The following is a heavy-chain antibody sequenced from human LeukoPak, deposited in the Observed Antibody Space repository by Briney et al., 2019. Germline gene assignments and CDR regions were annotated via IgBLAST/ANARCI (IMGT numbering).Heavy chain of an antibody. D-gene: IGHD2-2*01. CDR2: INHSGST. V-gene: IGHV4-34*01. Sequence: SETLSLTCAVYGGSFSGYYWSWIRQPPGKGLEWIGEINHSGSTNYNPSLKSRVTISVDTSKNQFSLKLSSVTAADTAVYYCARGGGAVVVVAAAIVAFDYWGQGTLVTVSS. CDR3: ARGGGAVVVVAAAIVAFDY. CDR1: GGSFSGYY. J-gene: IGHJ4*02.